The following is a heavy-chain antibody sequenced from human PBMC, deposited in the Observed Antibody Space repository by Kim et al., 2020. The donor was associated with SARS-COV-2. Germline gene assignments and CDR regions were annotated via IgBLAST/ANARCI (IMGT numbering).Heavy chain of an antibody. D-gene: IGHD1-1*01. V-gene: IGHV3-33*01. Sequence: YYADPVKGRFTISRDKSKNTLYLQMNSLRAEDTAVYYCARAGTTSNYFDYWGQGTLVTVSS. CDR3: ARAGTTSNYFDY. J-gene: IGHJ4*02.